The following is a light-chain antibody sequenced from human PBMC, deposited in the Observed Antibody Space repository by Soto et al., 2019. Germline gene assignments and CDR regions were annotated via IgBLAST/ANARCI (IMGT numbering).Light chain of an antibody. CDR2: DAS. CDR3: QQVNVYPST. V-gene: IGKV1-9*01. J-gene: IGKJ4*01. CDR1: QGISSY. Sequence: SQRTQSPYSRSASVGDRVTITCRASQGISSYLGWYQQKPGKAPNLLIYDASTLHSGVPSRFSGGGSGTDFTLTISSLQPEDFATYYCQQVNVYPSTFGGGTKVDI.